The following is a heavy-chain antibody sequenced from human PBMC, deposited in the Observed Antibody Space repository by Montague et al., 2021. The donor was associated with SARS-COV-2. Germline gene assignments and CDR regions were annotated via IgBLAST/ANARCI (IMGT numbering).Heavy chain of an antibody. D-gene: IGHD3-10*01. V-gene: IGHV2-70*11. CDR3: ARNGVEFRGSEKYYSGNWLDP. CDR2: IDWDDDK. Sequence: PALVKPTQTLALTCTFSGFSLTTDGVCVSWIRQPPGKALEWLARIDWDDDKYYSTSLKTRLTISKDTPKNQVVLTMTNMNPADTATYYCARNGVEFRGSEKYYSGNWLDPWGQGTLVTVSS. CDR1: GFSLTTDGVC. J-gene: IGHJ5*02.